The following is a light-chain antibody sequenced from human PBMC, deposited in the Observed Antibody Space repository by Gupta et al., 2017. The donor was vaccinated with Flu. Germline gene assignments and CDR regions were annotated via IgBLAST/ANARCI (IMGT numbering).Light chain of an antibody. CDR3: QAWDSSTGKV. CDR1: KLGDKY. Sequence: SYELTQPPSVSVSPGQTASITCSGDKLGDKYACWYQQKPGQSPVLVIYQDSKRPSGIPERFPGSNSGNTATLTISGTQAMDEADYYCQAWDSSTGKVFGGGTKLTVL. CDR2: QDS. V-gene: IGLV3-1*01. J-gene: IGLJ2*01.